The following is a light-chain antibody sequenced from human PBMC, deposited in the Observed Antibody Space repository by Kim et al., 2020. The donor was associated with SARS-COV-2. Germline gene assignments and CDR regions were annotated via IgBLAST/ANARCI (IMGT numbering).Light chain of an antibody. CDR2: AST. CDR1: QAISHY. CDR3: QKYGSAPWT. Sequence: DIQMTQSPSSLSASVGERVTISCRASQAISHYLVWYQQKPGELPKVLIYASTVLKLGVPTRFRGSGSGTEFTLTIDSLQPEDVATYYCQKYGSAPWTFGPGTKVDIK. J-gene: IGKJ1*01. V-gene: IGKV1-27*01.